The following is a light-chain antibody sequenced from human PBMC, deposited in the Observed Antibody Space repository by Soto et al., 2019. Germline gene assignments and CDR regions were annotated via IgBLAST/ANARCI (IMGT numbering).Light chain of an antibody. CDR1: SSDVGRYDY. CDR3: CSFAGSYSYV. Sequence: QSVLTQPRSASGSPGQSVTISCTGTSSDVGRYDYVSWYQQYPGEAPKLIIYDVTERPSGVPDRFSGSKSGNTASLTISGLRAEDEAAYSCCSFAGSYSYVFGSGTKIT. CDR2: DVT. J-gene: IGLJ1*01. V-gene: IGLV2-11*01.